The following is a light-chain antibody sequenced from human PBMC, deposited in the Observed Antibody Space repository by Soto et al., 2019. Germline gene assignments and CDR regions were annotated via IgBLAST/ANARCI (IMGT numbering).Light chain of an antibody. J-gene: IGKJ5*01. Sequence: EIVLTQSPGTLSLSPGERATLSCRASQSVSSNYLAWYQQKPGQAPMLLIYGASSRPTGIPARFSGSGSGTEFTLTISRLEPEDFAVYYCQQYGSSPPTFGQGTRLEIK. CDR3: QQYGSSPPT. CDR2: GAS. V-gene: IGKV3-20*01. CDR1: QSVSSNY.